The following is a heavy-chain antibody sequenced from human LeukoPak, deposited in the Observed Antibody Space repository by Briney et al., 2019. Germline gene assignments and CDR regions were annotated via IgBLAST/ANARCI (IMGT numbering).Heavy chain of an antibody. D-gene: IGHD2-15*01. CDR2: INHSGST. CDR3: ARGRRIVVVVAATRTHRDYYMDV. CDR1: GGSFSGYY. J-gene: IGHJ6*03. V-gene: IGHV4-34*01. Sequence: SETLSLTCAVYGGSFSGYYWSWIRQPPGKGLEWIGEINHSGSTNYNPSLKGRVTISVDTSKNQFSLKLSSVTAADTAVYYCARGRRIVVVVAATRTHRDYYMDVWGKGTTVTVSS.